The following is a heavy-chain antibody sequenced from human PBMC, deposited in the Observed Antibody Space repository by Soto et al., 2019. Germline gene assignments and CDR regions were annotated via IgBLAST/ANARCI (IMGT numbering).Heavy chain of an antibody. J-gene: IGHJ4*02. CDR2: IYYSGST. CDR1: GGSISSYY. V-gene: IGHV4-59*01. D-gene: IGHD5-12*01. CDR3: ARGYGRWLQFSFDY. Sequence: SETLSLTCTVSGGSISSYYWSWIRQPPGKGLEWIGYIYYSGSTNYNPSLKSRVTISVDTSKNQFSLKLSSVTAADTAVYYCARGYGRWLQFSFDYWGQGTLVTVSS.